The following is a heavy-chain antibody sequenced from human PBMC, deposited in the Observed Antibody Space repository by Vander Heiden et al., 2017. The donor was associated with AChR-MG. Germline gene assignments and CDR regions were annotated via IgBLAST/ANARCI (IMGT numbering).Heavy chain of an antibody. CDR3: ARVHHSSSWNFDY. V-gene: IGHV3-30-3*01. Sequence: QVQLVESGGGVVQPGRSLRLSCAASGFTFSSYAMHWVRQAPGKGLEWVAVISYDGSNKYYADSVKGRFTISRDNSKNTLYLQMNSLRAEDTAVYYCARVHHSSSWNFDYWGQGTLVTVSS. J-gene: IGHJ4*02. D-gene: IGHD6-13*01. CDR2: ISYDGSNK. CDR1: GFTFSSYA.